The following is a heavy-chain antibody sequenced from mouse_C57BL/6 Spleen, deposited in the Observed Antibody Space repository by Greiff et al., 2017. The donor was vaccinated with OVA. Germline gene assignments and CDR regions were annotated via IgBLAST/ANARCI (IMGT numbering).Heavy chain of an antibody. CDR2: IDPSDSYT. CDR3: AGESIYYECWWFAD. Sequence: QVQLQQPGAELVMPGASVKLSCKASGYTFTSYWMHWVKQRPGQGLEWIGEIDPSDSYTNYNQKFQGKSTLTADTSSSTAYMQLSSLTSEDAAVYYGAGESIYYECWWFADWGQGTLDTVSA. D-gene: IGHD2-4*01. CDR1: GYTFTSYW. J-gene: IGHJ3*01. V-gene: IGHV1-69*01.